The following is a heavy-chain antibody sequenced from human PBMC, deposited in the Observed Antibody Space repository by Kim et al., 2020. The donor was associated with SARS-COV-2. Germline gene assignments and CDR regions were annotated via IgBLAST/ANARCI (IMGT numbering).Heavy chain of an antibody. V-gene: IGHV3-23*01. CDR2: ISGSGGST. D-gene: IGHD3-3*01. CDR3: AKDTINDFWSGYYIGKAVEVVVARNFDY. J-gene: IGHJ4*02. Sequence: GGSLRLSCAASGFTFSSYAMSWVRQAPGKGLEWVSAISGSGGSTYYADSVKGRFTISRDNSKNTLYLQMNSLRAEDTAVYYCAKDTINDFWSGYYIGKAVEVVVARNFDYWGQGTLVTVSS. CDR1: GFTFSSYA.